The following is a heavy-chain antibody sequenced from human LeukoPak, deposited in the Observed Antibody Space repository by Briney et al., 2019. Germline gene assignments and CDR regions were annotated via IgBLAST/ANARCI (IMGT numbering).Heavy chain of an antibody. CDR2: IIPIFGTA. CDR1: GGTFHSYS. D-gene: IGHD2-2*01. CDR3: ARGGPLGYCSSTSCSHNFDY. Sequence: SVTVSCKDSGGTFHSYSISRVRQAPGQGHEWRGGIIPIFGTANYAQKFQGRVTITADESTSTAYMELSSLRSEDTAVYYCARGGPLGYCSSTSCSHNFDYWGQGTLVTVSP. V-gene: IGHV1-69*13. J-gene: IGHJ4*02.